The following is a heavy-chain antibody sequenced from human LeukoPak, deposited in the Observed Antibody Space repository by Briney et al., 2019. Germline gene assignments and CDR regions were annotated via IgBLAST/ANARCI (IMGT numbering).Heavy chain of an antibody. Sequence: GGSLRLSCAASGFTFSSYSMNWVRQAPGKGLEWVAVISYDGSNKYYADSVKGRFTISRDNSKNTLYLQMNSLRAEDTAVYYCAKYSAGLSYFDYWGQGTLVTVSS. D-gene: IGHD2-2*01. CDR2: ISYDGSNK. J-gene: IGHJ4*02. V-gene: IGHV3-30*18. CDR3: AKYSAGLSYFDY. CDR1: GFTFSSYS.